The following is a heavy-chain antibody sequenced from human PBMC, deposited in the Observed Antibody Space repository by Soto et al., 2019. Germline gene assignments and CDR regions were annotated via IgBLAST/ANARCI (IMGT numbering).Heavy chain of an antibody. CDR3: ARLEYSSSSGSNWFDP. J-gene: IGHJ5*02. CDR2: IYPGDLDI. D-gene: IGHD6-6*01. V-gene: IGHV5-51*01. Sequence: GESLKISCKGSGYSFTRYWIGWVRQMPGKGLEWMGIIYPGDLDIRYSPSFRGQVTISVDRSTSTAYLQWNSLKASDTAMYYCARLEYSSSSGSNWFDPWGQGTLVTVSS. CDR1: GYSFTRYW.